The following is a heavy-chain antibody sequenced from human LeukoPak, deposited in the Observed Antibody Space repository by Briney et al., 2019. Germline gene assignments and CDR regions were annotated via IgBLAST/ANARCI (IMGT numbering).Heavy chain of an antibody. CDR1: GSTFSTYA. V-gene: IGHV3-23*01. J-gene: IGHJ4*02. D-gene: IGHD3-22*01. CDR2: VSGSGGST. CDR3: ARGYSNLHDDSSGYYIDY. Sequence: GGSLRLSCAASGSTFSTYAMNWVRQPPGKGLEWVSSVSGSGGSTNYADSAKGRFTISRDNSKNTLYLQMNSLRAEDTAVYYCARGYSNLHDDSSGYYIDYWGQGTLVTVSS.